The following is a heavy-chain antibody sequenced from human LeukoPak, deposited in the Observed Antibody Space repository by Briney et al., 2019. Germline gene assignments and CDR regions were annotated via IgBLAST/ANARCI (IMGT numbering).Heavy chain of an antibody. V-gene: IGHV1-2*02. J-gene: IGHJ4*02. CDR3: ARALAYCGGDCYFNY. D-gene: IGHD2-21*02. Sequence: ASVKVSCKASGYTFTGYYMHWVRQAPGQGLEWMGWINPNSGGTNYAQKFQGRVTMTRDTSISTAYMELRSLRSDDTAVYYCARALAYCGGDCYFNYWGQGTLVTVSS. CDR2: INPNSGGT. CDR1: GYTFTGYY.